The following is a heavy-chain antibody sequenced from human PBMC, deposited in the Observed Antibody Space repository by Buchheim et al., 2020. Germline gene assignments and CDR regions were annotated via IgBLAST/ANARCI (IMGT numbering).Heavy chain of an antibody. CDR3: ARDPSRLRYYDPRRFDP. CDR2: ISYDGSNK. J-gene: IGHJ5*02. D-gene: IGHD3-22*01. Sequence: QVQLVESGGGVVQPGRSLRLSCAASGFTFSSYAMHWVRQAPGKGLEWVAVISYDGSNKYYADSVKGRFTISRDNSKNTLYLQMNSLRAEDTAVYYCARDPSRLRYYDPRRFDPWGQGTL. V-gene: IGHV3-30-3*01. CDR1: GFTFSSYA.